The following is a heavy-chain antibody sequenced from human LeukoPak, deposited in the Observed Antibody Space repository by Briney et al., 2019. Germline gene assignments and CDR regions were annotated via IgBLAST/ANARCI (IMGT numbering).Heavy chain of an antibody. CDR2: ISHRGSP. CDR3: ARDGGFYYTASPNSWFDP. D-gene: IGHD2-15*01. Sequence: NTSETLSLTCSVSGYSISSDYCWGWIRQAPGKGLEWIGSISHRGSPYYNPSLQSRVTMSADTPNNQFSLRLSSVTAADTAVYYCARDGGFYYTASPNSWFDPWGQGILVTVSS. V-gene: IGHV4-38-2*02. CDR1: GYSISSDYC. J-gene: IGHJ5*02.